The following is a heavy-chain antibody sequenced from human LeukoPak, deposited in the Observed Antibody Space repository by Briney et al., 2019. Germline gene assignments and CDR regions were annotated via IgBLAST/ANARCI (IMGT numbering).Heavy chain of an antibody. Sequence: GGSLRLSCAASGFIFSSNAMNWGRQAPGKGLQWVSSISGRGDSTYYADSVKGRFTISRDNSNNTLYLQMNSLRAEDTAVYYCAILIAVAGPATFYWGQGTLVTVSS. CDR2: ISGRGDST. CDR1: GFIFSSNA. D-gene: IGHD6-19*01. V-gene: IGHV3-23*01. J-gene: IGHJ4*02. CDR3: AILIAVAGPATFY.